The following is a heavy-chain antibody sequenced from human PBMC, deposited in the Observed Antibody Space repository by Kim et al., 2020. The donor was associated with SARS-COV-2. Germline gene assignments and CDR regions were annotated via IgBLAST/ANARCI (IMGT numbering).Heavy chain of an antibody. V-gene: IGHV1-24*01. CDR3: ATGGLLWFGDSDY. Sequence: YAQKFQGRVTMTEDTSTDTAYMELSSLRSEDTAVYYCATGGLLWFGDSDYWGQGTLVTVSS. J-gene: IGHJ4*02. D-gene: IGHD3-10*01.